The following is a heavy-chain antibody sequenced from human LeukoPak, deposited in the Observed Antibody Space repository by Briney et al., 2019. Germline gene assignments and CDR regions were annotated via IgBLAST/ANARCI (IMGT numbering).Heavy chain of an antibody. CDR3: ARTTSRRYNWNDVDWFDP. J-gene: IGHJ5*02. CDR2: IIPIFGTA. V-gene: IGHV1-69*05. Sequence: GASVKVSCKASGGTFSSYAISWVRQAPGQGLEWMGGIIPIFGTANYAQKFQGRVTITRDTSASTAYMELSSLRSEDTAVYYCARTTSRRYNWNDVDWFDPWGQGTLVTVSS. D-gene: IGHD1-20*01. CDR1: GGTFSSYA.